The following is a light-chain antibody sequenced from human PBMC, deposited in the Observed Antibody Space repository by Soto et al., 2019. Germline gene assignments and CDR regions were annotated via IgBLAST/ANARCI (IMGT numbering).Light chain of an antibody. CDR2: EVT. CDR3: SSYADSSNFV. J-gene: IGLJ1*01. CDR1: SSDVGAYNY. Sequence: QSVLTQPPSASGSLGQSVTISCTGTSSDVGAYNYVSWYQHRPGKAPKLILYEVTKWPSGVPARFFGSTSGNTASLTVSGLQAEDEADYYCSSYADSSNFVFGTGTKLTVL. V-gene: IGLV2-8*01.